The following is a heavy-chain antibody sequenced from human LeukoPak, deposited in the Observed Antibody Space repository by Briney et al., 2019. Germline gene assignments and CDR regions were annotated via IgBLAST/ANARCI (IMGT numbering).Heavy chain of an antibody. D-gene: IGHD5-24*01. V-gene: IGHV3-30*04. J-gene: IGHJ6*04. CDR3: ASDPRDGGQNV. CDR1: GFNLTNYA. CDR2: ISYSGDYT. Sequence: GGSLRLSCTASGFNLTNYAMHWVRQAPGKGLEWVTLISYSGDYTYYADSVKGRFTFSRDKAKNTLYLQMNSLRPEDSAVYYCASDPRDGGQNVWGKGTMVTVSS.